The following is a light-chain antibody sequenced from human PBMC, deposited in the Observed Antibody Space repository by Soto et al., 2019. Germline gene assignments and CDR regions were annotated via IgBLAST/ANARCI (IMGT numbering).Light chain of an antibody. Sequence: QSVLTQPPSVSGAPGQRVSISCTGSSSNIGAGYDVHWYQHLPGTAPKLLIYANNNLPSGVPDRFSGSKSGTSASLAITGLQAEDEADYDCQSYDSSRSPLYVFGTGTKVTVL. J-gene: IGLJ1*01. CDR2: ANN. CDR1: SSNIGAGYD. V-gene: IGLV1-40*01. CDR3: QSYDSSRSPLYV.